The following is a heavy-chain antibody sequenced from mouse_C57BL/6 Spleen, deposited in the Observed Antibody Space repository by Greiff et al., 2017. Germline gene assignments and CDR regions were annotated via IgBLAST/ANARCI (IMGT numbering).Heavy chain of an antibody. J-gene: IGHJ3*01. Sequence: EVKLLQSGPGLVKPSPSLSLTCSATGYSITSGYYCNWIRQFPGNQLEWMGYIPYDGSNNYNPYLKNRTSITPDTSNNPFFLKMNSLTTEDAATYVCARVIYNDYYFADWGQGTMVTVSA. V-gene: IGHV3-6*01. CDR1: GYSITSGYY. CDR3: ARVIYNDYYFAD. D-gene: IGHD2-4*01. CDR2: IPYDGSN.